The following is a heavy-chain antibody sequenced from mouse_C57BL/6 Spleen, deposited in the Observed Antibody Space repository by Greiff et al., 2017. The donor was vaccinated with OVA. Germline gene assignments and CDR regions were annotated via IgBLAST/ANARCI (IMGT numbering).Heavy chain of an antibody. D-gene: IGHD4-1*01. V-gene: IGHV5-17*01. Sequence: DVQLVESGGGLVKPGGSLKLSCAASGFTFSDYGMHWVRQAPEKGLEWVAYISSGSSTIYYADTVKGRFTISRDNAKNTLFLQMTSLRSEDTAMYYCARTGTRYYFDYWGQGTTLTVSS. J-gene: IGHJ2*01. CDR3: ARTGTRYYFDY. CDR2: ISSGSSTI. CDR1: GFTFSDYG.